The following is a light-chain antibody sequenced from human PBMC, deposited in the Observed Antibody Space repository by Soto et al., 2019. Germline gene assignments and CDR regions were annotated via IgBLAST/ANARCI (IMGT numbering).Light chain of an antibody. CDR2: KIS. CDR3: MQGTHWPLS. J-gene: IGKJ5*01. V-gene: IGKV2-30*01. Sequence: VVMTQSPLSLPVILGQPASISCRSTHSLSYSDGNTYLTWFQQRPGQSPRRLIYKISDRDSGVPDRFSGSGSGPDFTLKISRVEAEDVGVYYCMQGTHWPLSFGQGTRLEIK. CDR1: HSLSYSDGNTY.